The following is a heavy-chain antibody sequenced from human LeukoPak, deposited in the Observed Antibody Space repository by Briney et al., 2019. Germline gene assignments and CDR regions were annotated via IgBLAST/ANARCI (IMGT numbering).Heavy chain of an antibody. CDR3: ARAGYSSGWYPGPTFY. Sequence: GGSLRLSCAASGFTFSSYWMSWVRQAPGKGLEWVANIKQDGSEKYYVDSVKGRFTISRDNAKNSLYLQMNSLRAEDTAVYYCARAGYSSGWYPGPTFYWGQGTLVTVSS. D-gene: IGHD6-19*01. V-gene: IGHV3-7*01. J-gene: IGHJ4*02. CDR2: IKQDGSEK. CDR1: GFTFSSYW.